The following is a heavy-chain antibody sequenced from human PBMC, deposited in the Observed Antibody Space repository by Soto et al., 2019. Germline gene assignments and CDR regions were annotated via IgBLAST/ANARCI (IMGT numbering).Heavy chain of an antibody. CDR3: AKGGSSYSDPIDD. J-gene: IGHJ4*02. V-gene: IGHV3-30*18. CDR2: ISYDEGNK. D-gene: IGHD6-6*01. Sequence: GGSLRLSCAASGFTFSFYGMHGVRQAPGKGLEWLAVISYDEGNKFYADSVKGRFTVSRDNSKNTLSLQMNSLRTEDTAVYYCAKGGSSYSDPIDDWGQGTLVTVSS. CDR1: GFTFSFYG.